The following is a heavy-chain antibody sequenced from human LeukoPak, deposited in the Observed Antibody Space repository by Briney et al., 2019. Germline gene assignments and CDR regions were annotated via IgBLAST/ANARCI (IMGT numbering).Heavy chain of an antibody. CDR1: GGSVGSDSYF. V-gene: IGHV4-61*01. Sequence: SETLYLTCTVSGGSVGSDSYFWTWIRQPPGKGLEWIGYIYYSGSTNYNPSLKSRVTISLDTSKSQISLKLSSVTAADTAVYYCARGQRRLQDYWGQGTLVTVSS. CDR3: ARGQRRLQDY. J-gene: IGHJ4*02. CDR2: IYYSGST.